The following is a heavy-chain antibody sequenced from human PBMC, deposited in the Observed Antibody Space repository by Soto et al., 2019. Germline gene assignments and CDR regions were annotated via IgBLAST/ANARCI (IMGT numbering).Heavy chain of an antibody. D-gene: IGHD2-21*02. CDR2: IRSKVNSYAT. CDR1: GFTFSGSA. V-gene: IGHV3-73*01. Sequence: GGSLRLSCAASGFTFSGSAMHWVRQASGKGLEWVGLIRSKVNSYATVYAASVKGRFTISRDDSKNTAYLQMNSLKTEDAAVYYCTSPDDCGGDCYRDAFDIWGQGTMVTVSS. J-gene: IGHJ3*02. CDR3: TSPDDCGGDCYRDAFDI.